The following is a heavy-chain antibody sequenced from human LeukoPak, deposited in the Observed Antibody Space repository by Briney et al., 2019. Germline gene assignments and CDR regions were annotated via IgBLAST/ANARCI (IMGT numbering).Heavy chain of an antibody. CDR1: GGSTSSSSYY. Sequence: PSETLSLTCTVSGGSTSSSSYYWGWIRQPPGEGLEWIGSIHYSGSTYYNPSLKSRVTLSVDTSKNQFSLKLSSVTAADTAVYYCARQGIGYCSGGSCPYYYYYAMDVWGQGTTVTVSS. D-gene: IGHD2-15*01. CDR3: ARQGIGYCSGGSCPYYYYYAMDV. V-gene: IGHV4-39*01. CDR2: IHYSGST. J-gene: IGHJ6*02.